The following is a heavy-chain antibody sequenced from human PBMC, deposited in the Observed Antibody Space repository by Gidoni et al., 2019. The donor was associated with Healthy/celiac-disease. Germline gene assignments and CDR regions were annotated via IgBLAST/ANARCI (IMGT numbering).Heavy chain of an antibody. J-gene: IGHJ4*02. CDR1: GFTFSSYA. V-gene: IGHV3-23*01. CDR3: AKPPTSGYYRYYFDY. D-gene: IGHD3-22*01. CDR2: ISGSGGST. Sequence: EVQLLESGGGLVQPGGSLRLSCAASGFTFSSYAMSWVRQPPGKGLELVSAISGSGGSTYYADSVKGRFTISRDNSKNTLYLQMNSLRAEDTAVYYCAKPPTSGYYRYYFDYWGQGTLVTVSS.